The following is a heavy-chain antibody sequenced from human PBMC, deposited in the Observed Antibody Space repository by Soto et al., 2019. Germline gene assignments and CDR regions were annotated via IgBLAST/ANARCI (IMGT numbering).Heavy chain of an antibody. J-gene: IGHJ4*02. V-gene: IGHV3-15*01. CDR2: IKGEADGGTT. CDR1: RFTFSNAW. D-gene: IGHD2-21*01. CDR3: TTGLSNGYYNFDY. Sequence: PGGSLRLSCAASRFTFSNAWIIWVLPSPGKGLEWVGRIKGEADGGTTDYAAPVKGRITISRDHSKDTLYLQMNSLKTEDTAVYYCTTGLSNGYYNFDYWGQGTPVTVS.